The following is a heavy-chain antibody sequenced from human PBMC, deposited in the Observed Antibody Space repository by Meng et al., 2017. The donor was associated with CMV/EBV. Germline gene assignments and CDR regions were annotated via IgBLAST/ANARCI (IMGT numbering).Heavy chain of an antibody. CDR2: IYSGGST. V-gene: IGHV3-53*01. Sequence: GGSLRLSCAASGFTVSSNYMSWVRQAPGKGLEWVSVIYSGGSTYYADSVKGRFTISRDNSKNTLYLQMNSLRAEDTAVYYCARALCGGDCYSYYYYYGMDVWGQGTTVTVSS. CDR3: ARALCGGDCYSYYYYYGMDV. J-gene: IGHJ6*02. D-gene: IGHD2-21*01. CDR1: GFTVSSNY.